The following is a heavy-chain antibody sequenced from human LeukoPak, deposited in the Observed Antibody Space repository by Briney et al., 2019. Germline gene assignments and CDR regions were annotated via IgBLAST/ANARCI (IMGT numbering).Heavy chain of an antibody. Sequence: SETLSLTCTVSGGSISGYYWSWIRQPPGKGLEFIGHIYYSGSTTYNPSLKSRVTMSVDTSKNQFSLKLSSVTAADTAVYCCARHTDVGTYPLEYWGQGTLVTVSS. CDR2: IYYSGST. J-gene: IGHJ4*02. D-gene: IGHD1-26*01. CDR1: GGSISGYY. V-gene: IGHV4-59*08. CDR3: ARHTDVGTYPLEY.